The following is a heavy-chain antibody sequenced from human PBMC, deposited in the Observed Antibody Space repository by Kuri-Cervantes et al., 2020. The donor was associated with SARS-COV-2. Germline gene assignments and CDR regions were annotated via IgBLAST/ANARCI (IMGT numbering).Heavy chain of an antibody. CDR2: IKQDGSEK. D-gene: IGHD5-18*01. CDR1: GFTVSSNY. J-gene: IGHJ4*02. CDR3: ARVAAQLWSHD. V-gene: IGHV3-7*01. Sequence: GGSLRLSCAASGFTVSSNYMSWVRQAPGKGLEWVANIKQDGSEKYYVDSVKGRFTISRDNAKNSLYLQMNGLRAEDTAVYYCARVAAQLWSHDWGQGTLVTVSS.